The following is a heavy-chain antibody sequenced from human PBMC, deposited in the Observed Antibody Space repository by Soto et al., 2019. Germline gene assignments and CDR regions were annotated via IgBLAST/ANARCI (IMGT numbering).Heavy chain of an antibody. Sequence: EVQLVESGGGLVKPGGSLRLSCAASGFTFSSYSMNWVRQAPGKGLAWVSSISSSSSYIYYADSVKGRFTISRDNATNALYLQMNSLRAEDTAVYYCARDSAVVTAMNLDYWGQGTLVTVSS. J-gene: IGHJ4*02. CDR2: ISSSSSYI. V-gene: IGHV3-21*01. CDR1: GFTFSSYS. CDR3: ARDSAVVTAMNLDY. D-gene: IGHD2-21*02.